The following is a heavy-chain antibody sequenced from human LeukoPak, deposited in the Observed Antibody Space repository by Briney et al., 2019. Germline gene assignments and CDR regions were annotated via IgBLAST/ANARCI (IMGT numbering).Heavy chain of an antibody. J-gene: IGHJ3*02. CDR2: IYYSGST. D-gene: IGHD6-13*01. CDR1: GGSISSSNYC. Sequence: SETLSLPCAVSGGSISSSNYCWGWIRQPPGKGLDWIGSIYYSGSTYYNPSLKSRVTISVDTSKNQFSLKLTSVTAADTAVYYCARHVRYNNSWYAFDIWGQGTMVTVSS. CDR3: ARHVRYNNSWYAFDI. V-gene: IGHV4-39*01.